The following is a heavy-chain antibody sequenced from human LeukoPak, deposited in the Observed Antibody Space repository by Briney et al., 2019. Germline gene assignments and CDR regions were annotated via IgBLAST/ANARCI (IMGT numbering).Heavy chain of an antibody. CDR1: GLIFNSYW. CDR2: VDQDGSEK. CDR3: ARGWASSRRKAFDI. D-gene: IGHD3-16*01. J-gene: IGHJ3*02. V-gene: IGHV3-7*03. Sequence: PGGSLRLSCAASGLIFNSYWMNWLRQAPGKGLEWVANVDQDGSEKYYVGSVKGRFTISRDNAKNSLYLQMNSLRVEDTAVYYCARGWASSRRKAFDIWGQGTMVTVSS.